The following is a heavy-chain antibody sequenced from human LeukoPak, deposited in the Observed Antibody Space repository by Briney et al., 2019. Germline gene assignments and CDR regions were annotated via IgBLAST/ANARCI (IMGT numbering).Heavy chain of an antibody. V-gene: IGHV4-39*01. Sequence: SETLSLTCTVSGGSISSNSYYWGWIRHPPGKGLEWIVSIYYSGSPYYNPSLKSRVTISVDTSKNQFSLKVISVTAADTAVYYCARWRTARTGFDYWGQGTLVTVSS. D-gene: IGHD3/OR15-3a*01. CDR2: IYYSGSP. J-gene: IGHJ4*02. CDR1: GGSISSNSYY. CDR3: ARWRTARTGFDY.